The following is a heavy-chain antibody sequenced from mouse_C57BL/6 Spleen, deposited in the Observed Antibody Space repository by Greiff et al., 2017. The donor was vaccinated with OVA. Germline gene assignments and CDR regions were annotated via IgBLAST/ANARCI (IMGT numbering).Heavy chain of an antibody. Sequence: EVHLVESGGGLVKPGGSLKLSCAASGFTFSDYGMHWVRQAPEKGLEWVAYISSGSSTIYYADTVKGRFTISRDNAKNTLFLQMTSLRSEDTAMDYCARPETAQATWFAYWGQGTLVTVSA. CDR1: GFTFSDYG. V-gene: IGHV5-17*01. D-gene: IGHD3-2*02. CDR3: ARPETAQATWFAY. J-gene: IGHJ3*01. CDR2: ISSGSSTI.